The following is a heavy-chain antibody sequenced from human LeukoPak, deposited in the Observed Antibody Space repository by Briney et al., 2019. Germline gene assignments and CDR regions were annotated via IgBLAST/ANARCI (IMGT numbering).Heavy chain of an antibody. D-gene: IGHD3-10*01. CDR3: AREANYYGSGSYFEGTFDY. CDR1: GGSISSSSYY. Sequence: PSETLSLTCTVSGGSISSSSYYWGWIRQPPGKGLEWIGYIYHSGSTNYNPSLKSRVTISVDTSKNEFSLKLTSVTAADTAVYYCAREANYYGSGSYFEGTFDYWGQGSLVTVSS. J-gene: IGHJ4*02. CDR2: IYHSGST. V-gene: IGHV4-61*01.